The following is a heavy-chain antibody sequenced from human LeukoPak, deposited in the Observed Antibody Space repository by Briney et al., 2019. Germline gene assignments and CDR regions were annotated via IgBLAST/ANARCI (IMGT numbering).Heavy chain of an antibody. CDR2: IYSGGST. D-gene: IGHD2-15*01. V-gene: IGHV3-66*01. J-gene: IGHJ6*02. CDR1: GFTVSSNY. CDR3: ARDHISCSGGSRKPGPYYYYGMDV. Sequence: GSLRLSCAASGFTVSSNYMSWVRQAPGKGLEWVSVIYSGGSTYYADSVKGRFTISRDNSKNTLYLQMNSLRAEDTAVYYCARDHISCSGGSRKPGPYYYYGMDVWGQGTTVTVSS.